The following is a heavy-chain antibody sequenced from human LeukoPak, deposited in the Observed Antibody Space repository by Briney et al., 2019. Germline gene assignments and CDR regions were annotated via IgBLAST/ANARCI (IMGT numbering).Heavy chain of an antibody. J-gene: IGHJ4*02. CDR1: GFTVSNNY. D-gene: IGHD4-17*01. CDR3: ATRTVTLYYFDY. V-gene: IGHV3-66*04. CDR2: IYSGGST. Sequence: GGSLRLSCAASGFTVSNNYMTWVRQAPGKGLEWVSFIYSGGSTYYADSVKGRFTISRDNSKNTLYLQMNRLTAEDTAVYYCATRTVTLYYFDYWGQGTLVTVSS.